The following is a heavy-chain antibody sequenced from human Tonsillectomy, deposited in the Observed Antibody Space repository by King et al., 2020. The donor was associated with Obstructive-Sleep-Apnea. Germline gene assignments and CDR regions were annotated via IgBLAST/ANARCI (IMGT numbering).Heavy chain of an antibody. CDR3: AKDICTNSVCTYDY. Sequence: VQLVESGGGLVQPGGSLRLSCAASGFTFNSYAMNWVRQAPGKGLEWVSGVSGSGDNTFYADSVKGRFTISRDNSKRTLYLQMNSLRAEDTAVYYCAKDICTNSVCTYDYWGQGTLIAVSS. V-gene: IGHV3-23*04. CDR1: GFTFNSYA. J-gene: IGHJ4*02. D-gene: IGHD2-8*01. CDR2: VSGSGDNT.